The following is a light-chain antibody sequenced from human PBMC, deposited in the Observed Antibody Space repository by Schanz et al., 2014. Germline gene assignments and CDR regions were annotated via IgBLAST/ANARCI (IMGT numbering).Light chain of an antibody. J-gene: IGKJ2*01. CDR3: QQSYSVPYT. CDR1: ETVDTF. Sequence: DIQMPQSPSSLSASVGDRVTITCRASETVDTFLNWYQQKPGKAPKLLIYAASSLQSGVPSRFSGSGTGTDLTLTINGLQPEDFATYYCQQSYSVPYTFGQGTKVEIK. CDR2: AAS. V-gene: IGKV1-39*01.